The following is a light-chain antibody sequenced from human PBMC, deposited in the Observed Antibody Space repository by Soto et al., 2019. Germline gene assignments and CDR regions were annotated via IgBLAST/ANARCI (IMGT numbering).Light chain of an antibody. V-gene: IGKV3-20*01. Sequence: EVVLTQSPGTPSSSPGERATLSCSASQSVYINSVACYQQRPGQTPRLLIYGPSTRDAANPARFSGSGSGAALALSIDALYPEDCAIYYGQQYGGSPLTVSPGTRVD. CDR2: GPS. CDR3: QQYGGSPLT. J-gene: IGKJ3*01. CDR1: QSVYINS.